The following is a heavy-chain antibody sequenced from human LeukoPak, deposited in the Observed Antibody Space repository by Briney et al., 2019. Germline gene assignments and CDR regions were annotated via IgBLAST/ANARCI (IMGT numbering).Heavy chain of an antibody. J-gene: IGHJ3*02. Sequence: SETLSLTCTVSGASISSYYWSWIRQPPGKGPEWIGYIFYSGSTYYNPSLKSRVTISVDTSKNQFSLKLSSVTAADTAVYYCASMILDAFDIWGQGTMVTVSS. CDR2: IFYSGST. CDR1: GASISSYY. D-gene: IGHD3-16*01. CDR3: ASMILDAFDI. V-gene: IGHV4-59*06.